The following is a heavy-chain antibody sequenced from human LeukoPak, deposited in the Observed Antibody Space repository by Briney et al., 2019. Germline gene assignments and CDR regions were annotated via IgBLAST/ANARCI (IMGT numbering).Heavy chain of an antibody. V-gene: IGHV1-69*04. J-gene: IGHJ3*02. D-gene: IGHD1-1*01. CDR3: ARALEWDAFDI. Sequence: SVKVSCKASGYTFTSYGISWVRQAPGQGLEWMGRIIPILGIANYAQKFQGRVTITADKSTSTAYMELSSLRSEDTAVYYCARALEWDAFDIWGQGTMVTVSS. CDR2: IIPILGIA. CDR1: GYTFTSYG.